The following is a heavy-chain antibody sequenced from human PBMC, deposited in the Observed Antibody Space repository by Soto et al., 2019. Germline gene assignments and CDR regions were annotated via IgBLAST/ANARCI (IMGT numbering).Heavy chain of an antibody. CDR2: LYDVDGT. CDR3: ASRHEREHAYDV. J-gene: IGHJ3*01. Sequence: DVQLVESGGGLIQPGESLRLSCAAFGLTVSGKKYVAWVRQAPGKGLEWISALYDVDGTYYADSVKGRFTTSSDSSKTTVYLQMNCLRPDDTAVYYCASRHEREHAYDVWGRGTTVTVSS. D-gene: IGHD1-1*01. V-gene: IGHV3-53*01. CDR1: GLTVSGKKY.